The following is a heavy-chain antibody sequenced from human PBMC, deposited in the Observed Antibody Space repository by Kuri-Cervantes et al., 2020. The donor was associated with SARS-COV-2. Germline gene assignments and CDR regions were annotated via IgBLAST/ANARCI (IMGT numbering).Heavy chain of an antibody. Sequence: KVSCKGSGYSFTSYWIGWVRQVPGKGLEWMGIIYPGDSDTRYSPSFQGQVTISADKSISTAYLQWSSLKASDTAMYYCARRGYCSGGSCYYVDYWGQGTLVTVSS. J-gene: IGHJ4*02. CDR2: IYPGDSDT. CDR3: ARRGYCSGGSCYYVDY. D-gene: IGHD2-15*01. CDR1: GYSFTSYW. V-gene: IGHV5-51*01.